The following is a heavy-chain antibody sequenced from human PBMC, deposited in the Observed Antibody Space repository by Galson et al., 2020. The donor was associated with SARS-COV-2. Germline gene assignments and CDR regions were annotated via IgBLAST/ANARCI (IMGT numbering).Heavy chain of an antibody. CDR1: GGSIISPNYY. Sequence: SETLSLTCTVSGGSIISPNYYWGWIRQPPGKGLEWIGPIYYSGSTFYHPSLKRPVTISIDTSKNQFSLKLSSVTAADTAVYYCARGYCSGGSWHGGGSEMGFDCYYVMEVWGQGSTVTVSS. CDR3: ARGYCSGGSWHGGGSEMGFDCYYVMEV. CDR2: IYYSGST. V-gene: IGHV4-39*07. D-gene: IGHD2-15*01. J-gene: IGHJ6*02.